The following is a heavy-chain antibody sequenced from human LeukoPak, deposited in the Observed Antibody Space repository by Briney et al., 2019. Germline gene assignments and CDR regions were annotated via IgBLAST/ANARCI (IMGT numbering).Heavy chain of an antibody. J-gene: IGHJ4*02. Sequence: PGGSLRLSCAASGFTFSSYGMNWDRQAPGKGLEWVSYISSSSSTIYYADSVKGRFTISRDNAKNSLYLQMNSLRDEDTAVYYCAREEAGYGTPVGFDYWGQGTLVTVSS. V-gene: IGHV3-48*02. D-gene: IGHD5-18*01. CDR1: GFTFSSYG. CDR3: AREEAGYGTPVGFDY. CDR2: ISSSSSTI.